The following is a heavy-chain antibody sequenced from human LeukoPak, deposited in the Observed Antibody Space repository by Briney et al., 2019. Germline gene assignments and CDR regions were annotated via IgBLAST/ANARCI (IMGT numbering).Heavy chain of an antibody. D-gene: IGHD3-22*01. CDR1: GGSFSGYY. Sequence: SETLSLTCAVYGGSFSGYYWSWIRQPPGKGLEWIGEINHSGSTNYNPSLKSRVTISVDTSKNQFSLKLSSVTAADTAVYYCAKATHYYDSSGYWVYWGQGTLVTVSS. CDR2: INHSGST. V-gene: IGHV4-34*01. J-gene: IGHJ4*02. CDR3: AKATHYYDSSGYWVY.